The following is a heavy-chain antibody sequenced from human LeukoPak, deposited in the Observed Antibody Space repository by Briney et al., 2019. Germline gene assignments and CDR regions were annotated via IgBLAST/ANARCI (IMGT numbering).Heavy chain of an antibody. V-gene: IGHV4-39*01. J-gene: IGHJ4*02. Sequence: SVTLSLTCSVSGGSISSSAYYWGWIRQAPGKGLEWIGSYCYSGSIYYNPSLKSRVTMSADTSKNQFSLNLSSVTAADTAVYYCASTKYQYDSVGPLLFDYWGQGTLVTVSS. CDR3: ASTKYQYDSVGPLLFDY. D-gene: IGHD3-22*01. CDR1: GGSISSSAYY. CDR2: YCYSGSI.